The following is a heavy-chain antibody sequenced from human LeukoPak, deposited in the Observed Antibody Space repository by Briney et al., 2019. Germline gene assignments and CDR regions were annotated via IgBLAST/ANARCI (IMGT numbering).Heavy chain of an antibody. Sequence: SETLSLTCTVSGGSINSGNYYWNWIRQHPGQGLEWIGYIYSSGSTNYNPALKSRVTISADPSKNQFSLELSSVTAADTAVYYCAGRTGTTVWDDAFDIWGQGTMVTVSS. V-gene: IGHV4-31*03. CDR1: GGSINSGNYY. D-gene: IGHD1-7*01. J-gene: IGHJ3*02. CDR3: AGRTGTTVWDDAFDI. CDR2: IYSSGST.